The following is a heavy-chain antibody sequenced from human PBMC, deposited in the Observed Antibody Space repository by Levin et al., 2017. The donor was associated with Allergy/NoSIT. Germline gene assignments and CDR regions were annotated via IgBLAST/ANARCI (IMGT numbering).Heavy chain of an antibody. CDR2: ISSSSSTI. V-gene: IGHV3-48*02. Sequence: QPGGSLRLSCAASGFTFSSYSMNWVRQAPGKGLEWVSYISSSSSTIYYADSVKGRFTISRDNAKNSLYLQMNSLRDEDTAVYYCARNLGYCSGGSCYDPYFDYWGQGTLVTVSS. CDR1: GFTFSSYS. D-gene: IGHD2-15*01. J-gene: IGHJ4*02. CDR3: ARNLGYCSGGSCYDPYFDY.